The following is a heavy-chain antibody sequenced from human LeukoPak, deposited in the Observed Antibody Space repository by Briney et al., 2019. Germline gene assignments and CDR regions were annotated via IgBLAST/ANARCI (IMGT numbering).Heavy chain of an antibody. V-gene: IGHV1-18*01. Sequence: ASVKVSCKASGYTFTSYGISWVRQAPGQGLEWMGWISAYNGNTNYAQKLQGKVTMTTDTSTSTAYMELRSLRSDDTAVYYCARAEMVRGVFDYWGQGTLVTVSS. CDR1: GYTFTSYG. D-gene: IGHD3-10*01. CDR2: ISAYNGNT. CDR3: ARAEMVRGVFDY. J-gene: IGHJ4*02.